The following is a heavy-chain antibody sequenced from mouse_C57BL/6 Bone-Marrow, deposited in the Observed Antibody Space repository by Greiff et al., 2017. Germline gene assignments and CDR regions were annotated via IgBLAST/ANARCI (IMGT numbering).Heavy chain of an antibody. CDR1: GFTFTDSY. CDR3: AREGNYVDYYAMDY. V-gene: IGHV1-36*01. CDR2: VYPYNGGT. J-gene: IGHJ4*01. D-gene: IGHD2-1*01. Sequence: VQLQQSGPVLVKPGPSVKISCKASGFTFTDSYMHWVKPSPGKSLEWIGLVYPYNGGTSYNQKFKGKATLTVDTSSSTAYMELNCLTSEDSAVYYCAREGNYVDYYAMDYWGQGTSVTVSS.